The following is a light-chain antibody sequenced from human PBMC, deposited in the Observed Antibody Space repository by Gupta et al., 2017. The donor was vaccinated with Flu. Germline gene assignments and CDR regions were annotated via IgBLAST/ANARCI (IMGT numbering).Light chain of an antibody. CDR2: GAS. CDR3: QQYGSSPRGGFT. V-gene: IGKV3-20*01. J-gene: IGKJ3*01. Sequence: AWYQQKPGQAPRLLIYGASFRAIGIPDRFSGSGSGTAFTLTISRLEPEDFALYYCQQYGSSPRGGFTFGPGTKGDIK.